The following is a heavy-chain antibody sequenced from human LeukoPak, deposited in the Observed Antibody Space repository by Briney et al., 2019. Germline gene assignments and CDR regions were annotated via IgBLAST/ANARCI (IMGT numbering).Heavy chain of an antibody. Sequence: PSETLSLTCAVYGGSFSGYYWSWIRQPPGKGLEWIGEINHSGSTNYNPSLKSRVTISVDTSKNQFSLKLSSVTAADTAVYYCARGPTVTTFHHWGQGTLVTVSS. D-gene: IGHD4-17*01. CDR3: ARGPTVTTFHH. CDR2: INHSGST. J-gene: IGHJ5*02. CDR1: GGSFSGYY. V-gene: IGHV4-34*01.